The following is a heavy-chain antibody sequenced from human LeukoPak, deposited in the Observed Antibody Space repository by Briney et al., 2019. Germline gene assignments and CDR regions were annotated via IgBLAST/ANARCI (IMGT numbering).Heavy chain of an antibody. V-gene: IGHV4-59*01. CDR2: IYYSGST. D-gene: IGHD3-10*01. CDR3: ARDYYGSGSYHYYGLDV. J-gene: IGHJ6*02. CDR1: GGSISSYF. Sequence: PSETLSLTCTVSGGSISSYFWNWIRQPPGKGLEWIGYIYYSGSTNYNPSLKSRVTISLDTSKNQFSLKLSSVTAADTAVYYCARDYYGSGSYHYYGLDVWGQGTTVTVSS.